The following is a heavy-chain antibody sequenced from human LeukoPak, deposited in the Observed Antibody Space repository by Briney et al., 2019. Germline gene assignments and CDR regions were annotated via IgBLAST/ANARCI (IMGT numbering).Heavy chain of an antibody. Sequence: PGGSLRLPCAASGFTFSTYGMHWVRQAPGKGLEWVAVISYDGSNKYYADSVKGRFTISRDNSKNTLYLQMNSLRAEDTAVYYCAKDYGWFGELLSWGQGTLVTVSS. CDR1: GFTFSTYG. D-gene: IGHD3-10*01. CDR3: AKDYGWFGELLS. CDR2: ISYDGSNK. V-gene: IGHV3-30*18. J-gene: IGHJ4*02.